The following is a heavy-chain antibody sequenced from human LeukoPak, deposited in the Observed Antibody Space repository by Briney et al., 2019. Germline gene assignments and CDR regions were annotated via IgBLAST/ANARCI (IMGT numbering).Heavy chain of an antibody. CDR2: INPSGGST. CDR1: GYTFTSYY. D-gene: IGHD6-19*01. CDR3: ARLTDSGWYSDY. J-gene: IGHJ4*02. V-gene: IGHV1-46*01. Sequence: ASVKVSCKASGYTFTSYYMHWVRQAPGQGLEWMGIINPSGGSTSYAQKFQGRVTLTRDTSTSTVYMELSNLRSEDTAVYYCARLTDSGWYSDYWGQGTLVTVSS.